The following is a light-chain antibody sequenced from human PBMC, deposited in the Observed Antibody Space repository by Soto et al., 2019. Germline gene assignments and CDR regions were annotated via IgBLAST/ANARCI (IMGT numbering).Light chain of an antibody. CDR3: QQRSIWPWT. J-gene: IGKJ1*01. CDR1: QSVSSTY. V-gene: IGKV3D-20*02. Sequence: EVVLTQSPGTLSLSPGERATLSCRASQSVSSTYVAWYQQKPGQTPRLLIYGASSRATGIPDRFSGSGSGTDFTLTISRLEPEDFAVYYCQQRSIWPWTFGQGTKGDIK. CDR2: GAS.